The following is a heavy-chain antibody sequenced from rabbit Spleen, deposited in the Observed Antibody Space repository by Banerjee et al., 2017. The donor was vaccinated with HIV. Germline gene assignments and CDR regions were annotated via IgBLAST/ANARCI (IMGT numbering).Heavy chain of an antibody. CDR3: ARDGAGGSYFAL. CDR1: GVSFRISYY. D-gene: IGHD8-1*01. Sequence: QSLEESGGDLVKPGASLTLTCTASGVSFRISYYMCWVRQAPGKGLEWIACIDAGSSGFTYSATWAKGRFTISKISSTTVTLQMTRLTAADTATYFCARDGAGGSYFALWGPGTLVTVS. CDR2: IDAGSSGFT. V-gene: IGHV1S40*01. J-gene: IGHJ6*01.